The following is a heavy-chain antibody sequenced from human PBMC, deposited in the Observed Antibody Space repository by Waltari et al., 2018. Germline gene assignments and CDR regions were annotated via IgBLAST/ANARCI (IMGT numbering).Heavy chain of an antibody. CDR3: ARGRGYYDSSGYYPFDY. CDR2: INPNSGGT. Sequence: QVQLVQSGAEVKKPGASVKVSCKASGYTFTGYYMHWVRQAPGQGLEWMGRINPNSGGTNYAQKFQGRVTITRDTSTSTAYMELSSLRSEDTAVYYCARGRGYYDSSGYYPFDYWGQGTLVIVSS. J-gene: IGHJ4*02. CDR1: GYTFTGYY. D-gene: IGHD3-22*01. V-gene: IGHV1-2*06.